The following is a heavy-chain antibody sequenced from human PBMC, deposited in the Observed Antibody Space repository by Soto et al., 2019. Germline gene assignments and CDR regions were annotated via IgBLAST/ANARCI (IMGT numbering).Heavy chain of an antibody. J-gene: IGHJ3*02. V-gene: IGHV6-1*01. CDR3: AIVTGTTCAFDI. D-gene: IGHD1-7*01. CDR1: GDSVSINSAA. CDR2: TYYRSKWYN. Sequence: SQTLSLTCALSGDSVSINSAAWNWVRQSPSRGLEWLGRTYYRSKWYNDYAVSVKSRITINPDTSKNQFSQQLKSVTPEDTAVDYCAIVTGTTCAFDIWGQGTMVTVSS.